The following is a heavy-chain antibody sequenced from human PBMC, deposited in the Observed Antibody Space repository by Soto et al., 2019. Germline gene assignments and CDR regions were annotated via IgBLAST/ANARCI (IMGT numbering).Heavy chain of an antibody. Sequence: QVQLVQSGADVKKPGSSVKVSCKASGGTISNYVVNWVRQAPGQGLEWMGRIIPISGAANYAQKFQGRVTITADKSTSTSYMELSSLRSEDTAVYYCARDMTRTVVPYFDFWGQGTLVTVSS. CDR2: IIPISGAA. CDR3: ARDMTRTVVPYFDF. J-gene: IGHJ4*02. D-gene: IGHD1-7*01. CDR1: GGTISNYV. V-gene: IGHV1-69*06.